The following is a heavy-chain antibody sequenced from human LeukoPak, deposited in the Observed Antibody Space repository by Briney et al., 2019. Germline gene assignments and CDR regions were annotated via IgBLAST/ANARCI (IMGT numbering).Heavy chain of an antibody. V-gene: IGHV4-34*01. CDR1: GGSFSGYY. J-gene: IGHJ4*02. CDR3: ARVVYDSSGYYYVSPSSFDY. D-gene: IGHD3-22*01. CDR2: INHSGST. Sequence: SETLSLTCAVYGGSFSGYYWSWIRQPPGKGREWIGEINHSGSTNYNPSLKSRVTISVDTSKNQFSLKLSSVTAADTAVYYCARVVYDSSGYYYVSPSSFDYWGQGTLVTVSS.